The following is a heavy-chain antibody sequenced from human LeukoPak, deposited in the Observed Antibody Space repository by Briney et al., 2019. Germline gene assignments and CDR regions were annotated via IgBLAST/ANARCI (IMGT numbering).Heavy chain of an antibody. Sequence: ASVKVSCKASGYTFTSYAMHWVRQAPGQRLEWMGWINAGNGNTKYSQKFQGRVTMTRDTSASTAYMELSSLRSEDTAVFYCARGYCSGGTCFYHYFDYWGQGTLVTVSS. J-gene: IGHJ4*02. CDR2: INAGNGNT. CDR3: ARGYCSGGTCFYHYFDY. CDR1: GYTFTSYA. V-gene: IGHV1-3*01. D-gene: IGHD2-15*01.